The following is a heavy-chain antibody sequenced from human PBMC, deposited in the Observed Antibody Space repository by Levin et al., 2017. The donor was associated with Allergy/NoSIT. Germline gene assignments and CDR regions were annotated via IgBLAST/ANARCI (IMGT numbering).Heavy chain of an antibody. CDR3: ARDLEGFSGYNPYCYMDV. J-gene: IGHJ6*03. D-gene: IGHD5-12*01. Sequence: SETLSLTCSVSGDSISRGFYYWRWIRQPAGEGLEWIGRIYVTGSTTYSPSLKSRVTISLDRSKDQVSLKINSVTAADTAVYYCARDLEGFSGYNPYCYMDVWGKGTTVTVSS. CDR2: IYVTGST. V-gene: IGHV4-61*02. CDR1: GDSISRGFYY.